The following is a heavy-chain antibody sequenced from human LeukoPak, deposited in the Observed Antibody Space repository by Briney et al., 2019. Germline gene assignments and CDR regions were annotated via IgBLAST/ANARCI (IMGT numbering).Heavy chain of an antibody. V-gene: IGHV1-8*01. CDR2: MNPNSGNT. CDR1: GYAFTSYD. CDR3: ARGGVRYCSGGSCYPLGY. D-gene: IGHD2-15*01. Sequence: ASVKVSCKASGYAFTSYDINWVRQATGQGLEWMGWMNPNSGNTGYAQKFQGRVTMTGNTSISTAYMELSSLRSEDTAVYYCARGGVRYCSGGSCYPLGYWGQGTLVTVSS. J-gene: IGHJ4*02.